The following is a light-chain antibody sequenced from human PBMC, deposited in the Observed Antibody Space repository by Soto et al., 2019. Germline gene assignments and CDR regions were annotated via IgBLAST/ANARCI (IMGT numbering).Light chain of an antibody. J-gene: IGKJ1*01. CDR1: QSVLFSINQKNY. CDR3: QQYNNWPRIT. CDR2: WAS. Sequence: DIVLTQSPDSVAVSLGERATINCKSSQSVLFSINQKNYLAWYHQKPGQPPKLLIYWASTRESGVPDRFSGSGSGTDFTLTISSLEPEDFAVYYCQQYNNWPRITFGQGTKVDIK. V-gene: IGKV4-1*01.